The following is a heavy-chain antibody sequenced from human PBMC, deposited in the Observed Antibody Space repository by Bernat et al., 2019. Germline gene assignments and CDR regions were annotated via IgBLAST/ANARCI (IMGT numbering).Heavy chain of an antibody. CDR1: GYTFTGYY. D-gene: IGHD3-22*01. J-gene: IGHJ4*02. Sequence: QVQLVQSGAEVKKPGASVKVSCKASGYTFTGYYMHWVRQAPGQGLEWMGWINPNSGGTNYAQKFQGWVTMTRHTSISTAYMELRRLRSDDTAVYYCARMTYYYDSSGYSPYFDYWGQGTLVNVSS. CDR3: ARMTYYYDSSGYSPYFDY. V-gene: IGHV1-2*04. CDR2: INPNSGGT.